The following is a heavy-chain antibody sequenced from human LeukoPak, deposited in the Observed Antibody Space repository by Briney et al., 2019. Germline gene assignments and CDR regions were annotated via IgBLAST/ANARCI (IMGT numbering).Heavy chain of an antibody. CDR3: ARAGLSMVRGIITLNDHYAMDV. CDR1: GYTFTNYF. V-gene: IGHV1-2*02. Sequence: SVKVSCKASGYTFTNYFLHWVRQAPGQGLEWMGWINPDSGGTSYAQKFQGRVTMTRDTSISTAYMELSRLRPDDTAVYFCARAGLSMVRGIITLNDHYAMDVWGQGTTVTVSS. J-gene: IGHJ6*02. CDR2: INPDSGGT. D-gene: IGHD3-10*01.